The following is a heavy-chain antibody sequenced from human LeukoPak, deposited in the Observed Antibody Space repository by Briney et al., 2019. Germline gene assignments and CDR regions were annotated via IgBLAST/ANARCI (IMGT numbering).Heavy chain of an antibody. J-gene: IGHJ4*02. CDR2: LYYSRST. CDR3: ARRGSSWTFDY. D-gene: IGHD6-13*01. V-gene: IGHV4-59*08. Sequence: PSETLSLTCTVSGGSICGYYWSWIRQPPGKGLEWIGYLYYSRSTNYNPSLKSRVTISVDTSKNQFSLKLNSVTAADTAVYYCARRGSSWTFDYWGQGTLVTVSS. CDR1: GGSICGYY.